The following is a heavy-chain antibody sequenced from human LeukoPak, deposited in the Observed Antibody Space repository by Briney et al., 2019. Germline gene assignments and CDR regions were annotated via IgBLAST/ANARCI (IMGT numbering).Heavy chain of an antibody. J-gene: IGHJ5*02. V-gene: IGHV4-39*07. CDR2: FYYTGST. CDR1: GGSISSTTYY. Sequence: SETLSLTCSVSGGSISSTTYYWGWIRQPPGKGLEWIGSFYYTGSTYYNPSLKSRVTISVDTSKNQFSLKLSSVTAADTAVYYCARRRGGGYCSGGSCYVPFDPWGQGTLVTVSS. D-gene: IGHD2-15*01. CDR3: ARRRGGGYCSGGSCYVPFDP.